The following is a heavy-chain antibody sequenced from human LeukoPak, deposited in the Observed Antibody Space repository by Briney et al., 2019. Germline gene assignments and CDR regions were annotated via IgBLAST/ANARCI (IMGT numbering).Heavy chain of an antibody. CDR2: SIPIFGTA. CDR3: ARGAFYDSSGGGAFDI. V-gene: IGHV1-69*05. D-gene: IGHD3-22*01. CDR1: GGTFISYA. Sequence: ASVKVSCKASGGTFISYAISWVRQAPGEGLEWRGGSIPIFGTANYAQKFQGRVTITTDESTSTACMELSSLRSEDTAVYYCARGAFYDSSGGGAFDIWGQGTMVTVSS. J-gene: IGHJ3*02.